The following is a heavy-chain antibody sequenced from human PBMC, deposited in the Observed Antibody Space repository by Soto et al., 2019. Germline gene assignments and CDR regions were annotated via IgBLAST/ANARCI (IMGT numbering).Heavy chain of an antibody. D-gene: IGHD5-12*01. CDR1: GGSISSYY. Sequence: SETLSLTCTVSGGSISSYYWSWILQPPWKGLEWIGYIYYSGSTNYNPSLKSRVTISVDTSKNQFSLKLSSVTAADTAVYYCARDNSGYDFGGAFDIWGQGTMVTVSS. J-gene: IGHJ3*02. CDR3: ARDNSGYDFGGAFDI. CDR2: IYYSGST. V-gene: IGHV4-59*01.